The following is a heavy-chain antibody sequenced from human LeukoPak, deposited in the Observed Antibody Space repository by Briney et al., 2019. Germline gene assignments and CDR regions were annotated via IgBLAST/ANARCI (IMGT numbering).Heavy chain of an antibody. CDR2: IFPSGGEI. D-gene: IGHD2-8*02. CDR1: GFTFSTFA. CDR3: ATYRQVLLPFES. Sequence: GGSLRLSCEASGFTFSTFAMTWVRQPPGKGLEWVSSIFPSGGEIHYADSVRGRFTISRDNSKSTLSLQMNSLRAEDTAIYYCATYRQVLLPFESWGQGTLVTVSS. J-gene: IGHJ4*02. V-gene: IGHV3-23*01.